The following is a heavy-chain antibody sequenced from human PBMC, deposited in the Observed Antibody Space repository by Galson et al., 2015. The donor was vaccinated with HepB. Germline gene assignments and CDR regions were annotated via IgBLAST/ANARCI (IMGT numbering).Heavy chain of an antibody. J-gene: IGHJ4*02. CDR3: ASYGAFKVFDY. CDR1: GGSFSGYH. V-gene: IGHV4-34*01. D-gene: IGHD3-16*01. Sequence: ETLSLTCAVYGGSFSGYHWSWIRQPPGKGLEWIGEINHSGSTNYNPSLKSRVTISVDTSKNQFSLKLSSVTAAATAVYYCASYGAFKVFDYWGQGTLVTVSS. CDR2: INHSGST.